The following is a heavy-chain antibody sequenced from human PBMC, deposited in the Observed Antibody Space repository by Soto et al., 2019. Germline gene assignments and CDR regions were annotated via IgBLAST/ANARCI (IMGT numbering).Heavy chain of an antibody. CDR1: CVSISSLY. CDR2: IYYSGST. J-gene: IGHJ4*02. Sequence: TSVTMSLTCTVSCVSISSLYWSCILQHPRKGLENLGDIYYSGSTNYNPSFKSRVTISVDTSRNQISLKLSSVTAADTAVYYCARVTPPTADFDFWNGYYTHDYWGQGTLVTVSS. V-gene: IGHV4-59*08. D-gene: IGHD3-3*01. CDR3: ARVTPPTADFDFWNGYYTHDY.